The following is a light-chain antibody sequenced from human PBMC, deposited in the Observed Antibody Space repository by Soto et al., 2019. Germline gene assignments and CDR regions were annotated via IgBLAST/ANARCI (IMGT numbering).Light chain of an antibody. J-gene: IGKJ1*01. CDR2: AAS. Sequence: DIQMTQSPSSLSASVGDRVTITCRASQSISSYLNWYQQKPGKAPKLLIYAASSLQSGVPSRFSGSGSGTDVSVTISSLQPEDFATYYCQQSDSTPPAFGQGTKVEIK. V-gene: IGKV1-39*01. CDR1: QSISSY. CDR3: QQSDSTPPA.